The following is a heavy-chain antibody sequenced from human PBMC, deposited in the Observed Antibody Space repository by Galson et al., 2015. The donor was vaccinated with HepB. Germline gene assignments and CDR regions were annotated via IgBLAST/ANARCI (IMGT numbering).Heavy chain of an antibody. D-gene: IGHD3-10*01. CDR1: GIVFTDYW. Sequence: SLRLSCAASGIVFTDYWLHWVRQTPGKGLEWVSRITADGRSTTYADSVKGRFTISRDNARNTVYLQMNGLTAEDTAVYYCARDQAYTIVTPWGQGTLVTVSS. V-gene: IGHV3-74*01. J-gene: IGHJ5*02. CDR2: ITADGRST. CDR3: ARDQAYTIVTP.